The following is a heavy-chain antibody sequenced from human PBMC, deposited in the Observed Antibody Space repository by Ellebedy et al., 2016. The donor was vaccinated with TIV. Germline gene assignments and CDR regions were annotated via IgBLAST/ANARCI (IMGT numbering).Heavy chain of an antibody. CDR1: GLIVTNAW. CDR2: IQSRSEGGTV. CDR3: STGWAFDD. J-gene: IGHJ3*01. V-gene: IGHV3-15*05. Sequence: GESLKISXEASGLIVTNAWMTWVRQAPGKGLEWIGRIQSRSEGGTVAYAAPVQGRFIISRDESENKLYLQMHSLRTDDTGVYYCSTGWAFDDWGQGTRVTVSS.